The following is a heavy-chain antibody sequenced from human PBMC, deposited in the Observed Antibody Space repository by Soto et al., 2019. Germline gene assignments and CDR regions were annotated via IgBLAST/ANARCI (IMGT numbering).Heavy chain of an antibody. CDR1: GGCVSSGTDA. CDR2: IFPSGTT. V-gene: IGHV4-30-2*01. CDR3: ARGREFDS. Sequence: PSERMYLSCAVCGGCVSSGTDAGNWIRQPPGKGLEWIGYIFPSGTTNYNPSLKSRVSISIDVSKNQFSLNLRPLTAADTAVYYCARGREFDSWGQGTLVTVSS. J-gene: IGHJ4*02.